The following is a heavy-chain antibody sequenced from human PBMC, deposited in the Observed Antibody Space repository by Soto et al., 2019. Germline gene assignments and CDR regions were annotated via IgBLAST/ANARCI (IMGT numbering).Heavy chain of an antibody. Sequence: GSLRLSCAASGFTFSSYGMHWVRQAPGKGLEWVAVIWYDGSNKYYADSVKGRFTISRDNSKNTLYLQMNSLRAEDTAVYYCARDLVPYDFWSGYGYWGQGTLVTVSS. D-gene: IGHD3-3*01. CDR2: IWYDGSNK. J-gene: IGHJ4*02. CDR1: GFTFSSYG. V-gene: IGHV3-33*01. CDR3: ARDLVPYDFWSGYGY.